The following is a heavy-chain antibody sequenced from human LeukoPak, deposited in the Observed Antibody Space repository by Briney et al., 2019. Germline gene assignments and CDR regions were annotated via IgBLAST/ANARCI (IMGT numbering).Heavy chain of an antibody. J-gene: IGHJ4*02. Sequence: GRSLRLSCAASGFIFSNCGMHWVRQAPGKGLEWVAVMYSDGSTQYYADSVKGRFTISRDNSKTRLYLQMTSLRAEDTAVYYCARDSYGAYLYFDYWGQGTLVTVS. CDR3: ARDSYGAYLYFDY. V-gene: IGHV3-33*01. CDR1: GFIFSNCG. D-gene: IGHD4/OR15-4a*01. CDR2: MYSDGSTQ.